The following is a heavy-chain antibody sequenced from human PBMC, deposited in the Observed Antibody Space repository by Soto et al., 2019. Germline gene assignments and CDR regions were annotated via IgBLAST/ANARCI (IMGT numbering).Heavy chain of an antibody. D-gene: IGHD5-12*01. CDR3: AHRGLRYEGFDY. CDR2: VYWDDDK. V-gene: IGHV2-5*02. J-gene: IGHJ4*02. CDR1: GFSLSTSGVG. Sequence: QITLKESGPTLVKPTQTLTLTCTFSGFSLSTSGVGVGWIRQPPGEALEWLALVYWDDDKRYSPSLKSRLTITKDTSKNQVVLIMTNMDPVDTATYFCAHRGLRYEGFDYWGQGTLVTVSS.